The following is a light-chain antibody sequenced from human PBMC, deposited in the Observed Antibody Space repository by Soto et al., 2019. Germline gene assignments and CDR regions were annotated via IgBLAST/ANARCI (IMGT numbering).Light chain of an antibody. Sequence: QSALTQPTSVSGSPGQSITISCTGTSSDVGGRDHVSWYQQHPGKAPKLMIYDVSNRPSGVSNRFSGSKSGNTASLTISGRQAEDEADYYCCSYTTSTTGVFGSGTKLIVL. CDR2: DVS. J-gene: IGLJ1*01. CDR3: CSYTTSTTGV. V-gene: IGLV2-14*01. CDR1: SSDVGGRDH.